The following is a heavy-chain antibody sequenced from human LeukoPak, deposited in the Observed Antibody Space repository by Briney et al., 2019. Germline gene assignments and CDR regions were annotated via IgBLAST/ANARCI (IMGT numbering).Heavy chain of an antibody. CDR2: ISGGGDNI. Sequence: PGGSLRLSCAASGFKFSDYYMSWIRQAPGKGLEWISYISGGGDNIYYAGPVQGRFTISRDNSKNSLYLQLNSLTPEDTAVYFCARDGGHYHSENHYNVNYWGQGTLVTVSS. V-gene: IGHV3-11*01. J-gene: IGHJ4*02. D-gene: IGHD3-10*01. CDR1: GFKFSDYY. CDR3: ARDGGHYHSENHYNVNY.